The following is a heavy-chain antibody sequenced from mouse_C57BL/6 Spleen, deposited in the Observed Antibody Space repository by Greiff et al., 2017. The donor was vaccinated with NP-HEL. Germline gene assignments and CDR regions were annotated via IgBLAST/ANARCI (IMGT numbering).Heavy chain of an antibody. V-gene: IGHV3-6*01. CDR1: GYSLTSGYY. CDR2: IRYDVSN. CDR3: ARDGNSNYGGDDLDY. D-gene: IGHD2-5*01. J-gene: IGHJ2*01. Sequence: EVQLQESGPGLVKPSQSLSLTCSVTGYSLTSGYYWNWIRQFPGNKLEWMGYIRYDVSNNYNPSLKDRISITSDTSKNQFFLKLNSVTTEDTATCYCARDGNSNYGGDDLDYWGKGTTLTVAP.